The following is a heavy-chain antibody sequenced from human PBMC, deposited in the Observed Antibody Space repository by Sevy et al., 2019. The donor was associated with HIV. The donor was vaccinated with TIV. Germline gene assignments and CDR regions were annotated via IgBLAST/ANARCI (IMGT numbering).Heavy chain of an antibody. D-gene: IGHD6-13*01. V-gene: IGHV3-23*01. CDR3: ASGIVSAGTMGWFDP. CDR2: ISGSGGST. J-gene: IGHJ5*02. Sequence: GGYLRLSCAASGFTFSSYAMSWVRQAPGKGLEWVSAISGSGGSTYYADSVKGRFTISRDNSKNTLYLQMNSLRAEDTAVYYCASGIVSAGTMGWFDPWGQGTLVTVSS. CDR1: GFTFSSYA.